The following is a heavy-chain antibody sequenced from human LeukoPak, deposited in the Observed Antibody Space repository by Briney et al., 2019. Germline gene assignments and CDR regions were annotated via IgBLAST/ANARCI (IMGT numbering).Heavy chain of an antibody. CDR2: IYYSGST. CDR1: GGSISSYY. D-gene: IGHD2-2*01. J-gene: IGHJ4*02. V-gene: IGHV4-59*01. Sequence: KASETLSLTCTVSGGSISSYYWSWIRQPPGKGLEWIGYIYYSGSTNYNPSLKSRVTISVDTSKNQFSLKLSSVTAADTAVYYCAREDPRQLLILDYWGQGTLVTVSS. CDR3: AREDPRQLLILDY.